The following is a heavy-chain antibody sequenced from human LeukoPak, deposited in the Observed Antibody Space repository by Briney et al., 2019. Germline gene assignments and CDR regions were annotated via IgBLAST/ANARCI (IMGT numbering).Heavy chain of an antibody. J-gene: IGHJ2*01. D-gene: IGHD6-19*01. Sequence: PGGSLRLPCAASGFTFSSYWMHWVRQAPGKGLVWVSRINSDGSSTSYADSVKGRFTISRDNAKNTLYLQMNSLRAEDTAVYYCARVRSSGWSRIYWYFDLWGRGTLVTVSS. CDR3: ARVRSSGWSRIYWYFDL. V-gene: IGHV3-74*01. CDR2: INSDGSST. CDR1: GFTFSSYW.